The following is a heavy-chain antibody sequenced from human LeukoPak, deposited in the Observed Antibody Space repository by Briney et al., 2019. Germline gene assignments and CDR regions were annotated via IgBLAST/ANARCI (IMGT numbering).Heavy chain of an antibody. Sequence: GGSLRLSCAASGFTVSSNDMAWVRQTPGKGLEWVSIIYSGGNTYYADSVKGRFTISRDNSKNTLYLQMNSLRAEDTAVFYCARDRPGDGYFDYWGQGTLVTVSS. CDR2: IYSGGNT. J-gene: IGHJ4*02. CDR1: GFTVSSND. CDR3: ARDRPGDGYFDY. D-gene: IGHD3-10*01. V-gene: IGHV3-66*01.